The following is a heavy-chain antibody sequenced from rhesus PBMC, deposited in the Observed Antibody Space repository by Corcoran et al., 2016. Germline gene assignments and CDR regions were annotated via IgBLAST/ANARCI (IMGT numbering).Heavy chain of an antibody. D-gene: IGHD2-21*01. CDR1: GGSISSSY. V-gene: IGHV4-169*01. CDR2: IYGRGSST. J-gene: IGHJ1*01. Sequence: QLQLQESGPGLVKPSETLSVTCAVSGGSISSSYWSWIRQAPGKGLEWIGYIYGRGSSTNYNPSLKSRVTLSVDTSKNQLSLKLSSVTTADTAVDYCARVGYCTGSGCYEQYFEFWGQGALVTVSS. CDR3: ARVGYCTGSGCYEQYFEF.